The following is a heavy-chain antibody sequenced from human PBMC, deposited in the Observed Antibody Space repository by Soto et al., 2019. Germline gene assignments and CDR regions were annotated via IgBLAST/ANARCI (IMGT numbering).Heavy chain of an antibody. J-gene: IGHJ5*02. CDR3: ARQSLRYDSNSVLGWFGP. CDR2: IYYIGST. CDR1: GDSISSNTFY. D-gene: IGHD3-22*01. Sequence: KSSETLSLTCTVSGDSISSNTFYWGWIRQSPGKGLEWIGSIYYIGSTYYNPSLKSRVTMSIDTSKSQFSLKLSSLTAADTAVYYCARQSLRYDSNSVLGWFGPWGQGTLVTVSS. V-gene: IGHV4-39*01.